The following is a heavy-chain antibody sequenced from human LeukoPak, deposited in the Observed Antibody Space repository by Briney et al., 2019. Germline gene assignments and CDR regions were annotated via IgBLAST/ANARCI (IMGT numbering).Heavy chain of an antibody. CDR1: GYSFTSYW. J-gene: IGHJ3*02. V-gene: IGHV5-51*01. CDR3: ARKYYYDSSGYYPGVSDAFDI. D-gene: IGHD3-22*01. CDR2: IYPGDSDT. Sequence: GESLKISCKGSGYSFTSYWIGWVRQMPGKGLEWMGIIYPGDSDTRYSPSFQGQVTISAATSTSTAYLQWSSLKASDTAMYYCARKYYYDSSGYYPGVSDAFDIWGQGTMVTVSS.